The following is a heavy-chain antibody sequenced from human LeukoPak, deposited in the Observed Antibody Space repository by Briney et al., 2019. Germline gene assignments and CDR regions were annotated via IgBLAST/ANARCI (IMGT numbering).Heavy chain of an antibody. CDR3: ATGSRGDF. D-gene: IGHD2-2*01. CDR1: GFTFSDAW. CDR2: IKRKSDGGTT. J-gene: IGHJ4*01. V-gene: IGHV3-15*05. Sequence: PGGSLRLSCAASGFTFSDAWMTWLRQAPGQGLEWIGLIKRKSDGGTTQYGPPMEGRFTISRDDSKETLYLQMDSVKTEDTAVYYCATGSRGDFWGQEPWSPSPQ.